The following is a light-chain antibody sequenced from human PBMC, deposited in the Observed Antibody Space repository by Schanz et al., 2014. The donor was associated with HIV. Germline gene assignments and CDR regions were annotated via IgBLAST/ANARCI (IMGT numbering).Light chain of an antibody. CDR2: GAS. CDR3: QQYGTSPRT. J-gene: IGKJ1*01. V-gene: IGKV3-20*01. CDR1: QSVSSS. Sequence: VVLTQSPATLSLSPGERATLSCRASQSVSSSLAWYQQKPGQAPRLLIYGASSRATGIPDRFSGSGSGTDFTLTISRLEPEDFAVYYCQQYGTSPRTFGQGTKV.